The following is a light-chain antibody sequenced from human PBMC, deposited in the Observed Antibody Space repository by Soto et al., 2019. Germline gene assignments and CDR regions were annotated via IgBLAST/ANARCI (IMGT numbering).Light chain of an antibody. CDR3: GTWDYSLSAVV. J-gene: IGLJ2*01. CDR2: DTN. Sequence: QSVLTQPPSVSAAPGQKITISCSGSNSNVGNNFVSWYQHLPGTAPKLLIYDTNKRPSGIPDRFSGSKSGTSATLGITGLRTGDEADYFCGTWDYSLSAVVFGGGTKVTVL. CDR1: NSNVGNNF. V-gene: IGLV1-51*01.